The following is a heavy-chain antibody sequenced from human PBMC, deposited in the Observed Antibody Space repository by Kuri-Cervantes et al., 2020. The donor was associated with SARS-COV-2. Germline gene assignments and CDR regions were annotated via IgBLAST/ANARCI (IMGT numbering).Heavy chain of an antibody. CDR1: EFNFRYYG. CDR2: ISESGGVT. D-gene: IGHD2-15*01. V-gene: IGHV3-23*01. Sequence: GGSLRLSCVASEFNFRYYGMYWVRQAPGKGLEWVSTISESGGVTYYADSVMGRFTILRDNSKNTLYLQMNSLRADDTAVYYCARAGGSGGTSNYYYYMDVWGKGTTVTVSS. CDR3: ARAGGSGGTSNYYYYMDV. J-gene: IGHJ6*03.